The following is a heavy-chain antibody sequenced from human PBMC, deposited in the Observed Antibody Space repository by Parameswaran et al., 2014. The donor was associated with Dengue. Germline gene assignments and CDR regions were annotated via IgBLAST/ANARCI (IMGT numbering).Heavy chain of an antibody. CDR3: ARSKDPSNECQEY. Sequence: WVRQAPGQGLEWMGWISPNNGKTNYVQKFQDRVTMTTDTSTSTAYMELRSLRSDDTAVYYCARSKDPSNECQEYWGQGTLVTVSS. CDR2: ISPNNGKT. V-gene: IGHV1-18*01. J-gene: IGHJ4*02. D-gene: IGHD4-11*01.